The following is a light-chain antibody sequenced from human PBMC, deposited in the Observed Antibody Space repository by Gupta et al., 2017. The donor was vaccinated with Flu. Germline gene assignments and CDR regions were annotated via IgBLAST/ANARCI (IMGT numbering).Light chain of an antibody. Sequence: DIQMTQSPSSLAASVGDRVTITCRASQGIGTYLAWFQQKPGRIPKLLIFGASTLQSGVPSRFSGSGSGTDFTLTISSLQPEDFATYYCQRYNSAPYTFGQGTKLEIK. V-gene: IGKV1-27*01. CDR2: GAS. CDR3: QRYNSAPYT. J-gene: IGKJ2*01. CDR1: QGIGTY.